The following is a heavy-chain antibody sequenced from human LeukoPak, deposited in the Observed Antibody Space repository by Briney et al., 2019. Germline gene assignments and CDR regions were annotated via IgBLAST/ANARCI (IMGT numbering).Heavy chain of an antibody. D-gene: IGHD6-13*01. CDR2: ISAYNGNT. CDR1: GYTFTGYY. Sequence: ASVKVSCKASGYTFTGYYLHWVRQAPGQGLEWMGWISAYNGNTNYAQKLQGRVTMTTDTSTSTAYMELRSLRSDDTAVYYCAREGSSWYLVGYYYYYMDVWGKGTTVTVSS. CDR3: AREGSSWYLVGYYYYYMDV. V-gene: IGHV1-18*04. J-gene: IGHJ6*03.